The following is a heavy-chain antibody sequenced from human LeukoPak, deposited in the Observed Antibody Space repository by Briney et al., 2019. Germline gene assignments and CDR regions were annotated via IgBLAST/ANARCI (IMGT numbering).Heavy chain of an antibody. CDR1: GGSISSSSYY. Sequence: SSETLSLTCTVSGGSISSSSYYWGWIRQPPGKGLEWIGSIYYSGSTYYNPSLKSRVTISVDTSKNQFSLKLSSVTAADTAVYYCARAPPVVVDPHYYYYGMDVWGQGTTVTVSS. D-gene: IGHD3-22*01. V-gene: IGHV4-39*07. J-gene: IGHJ6*02. CDR3: ARAPPVVVDPHYYYYGMDV. CDR2: IYYSGST.